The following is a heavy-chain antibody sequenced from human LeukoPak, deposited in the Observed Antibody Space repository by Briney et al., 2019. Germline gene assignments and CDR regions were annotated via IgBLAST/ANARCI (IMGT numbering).Heavy chain of an antibody. CDR1: GFTFSDSY. CDR2: IGGSGRDI. J-gene: IGHJ4*02. V-gene: IGHV3-11*01. Sequence: PGGSLRLSCVASGFTFSDSYMSWVRQTPERGLECISYIGGSGRDIKYADSVKGRFTISRDNAKNALYLQMNSLRAEDTAVYYCAKIARAYEYWGQGTQVTVSS. CDR3: AKIARAYEY. D-gene: IGHD2-21*01.